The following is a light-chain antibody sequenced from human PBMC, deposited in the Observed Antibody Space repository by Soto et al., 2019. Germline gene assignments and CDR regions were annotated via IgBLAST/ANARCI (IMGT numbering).Light chain of an antibody. CDR2: GAS. J-gene: IGKJ1*01. Sequence: EIVMTQSPATLSVSPGERATLSCRASQSVSSNNLAWYQQKPGQAPRLLSYGASRRVTGIPDRFRGIGSGADFTLTISSLQPDDFATYYCQQYNSYSQTFGQGTKVDIK. V-gene: IGKV3D-15*01. CDR1: QSVSSN. CDR3: QQYNSYSQT.